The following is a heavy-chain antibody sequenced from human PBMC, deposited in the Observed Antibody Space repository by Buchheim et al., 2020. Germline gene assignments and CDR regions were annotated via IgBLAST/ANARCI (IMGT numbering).Heavy chain of an antibody. J-gene: IGHJ4*02. D-gene: IGHD1-26*01. CDR2: ISTRRTT. CDR1: GFTFSSYS. V-gene: IGHV3-48*01. CDR3: ATDSGLYSGSYWGY. Sequence: EVQLVESRGGLVQPGGSLRLSCSASGFTFSSYSMNWVRQAPGKGLEWVSYISTRRTTYYADSVKGRFTISRDNAKNSLYLQMNSLRAEDTGMYSCATDSGLYSGSYWGYWGQGTL.